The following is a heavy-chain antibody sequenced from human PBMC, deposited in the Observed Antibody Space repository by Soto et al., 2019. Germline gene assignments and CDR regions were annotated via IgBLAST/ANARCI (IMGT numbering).Heavy chain of an antibody. J-gene: IGHJ6*02. CDR3: TADTESTSPYGYGMDV. V-gene: IGHV3-15*07. D-gene: IGHD4-17*01. Sequence: GGSLRLSCAASGFTFTNAWMNWVRQAPGKGLEWVGCIQSKTDGGTTDYAAPVKGRFTISRDDSENLLFLHMNSLKTEDTAVYFCTADTESTSPYGYGMDVWGQGTTVTVSS. CDR1: GFTFTNAW. CDR2: IQSKTDGGTT.